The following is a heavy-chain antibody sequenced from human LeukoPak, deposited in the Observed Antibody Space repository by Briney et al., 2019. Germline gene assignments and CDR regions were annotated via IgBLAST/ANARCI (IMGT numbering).Heavy chain of an antibody. Sequence: GRSLTLSCAASGFTFSADGMHWVRQAPGKGLEWVAVIWSDGGKSYNSDSVKGRFTISRDNSKNTLYLQMNSLRADDTAVYYCATDSIGPATDFDYWGQGTLVTVSS. V-gene: IGHV3-33*01. D-gene: IGHD2-2*01. CDR1: GFTFSADG. CDR3: ATDSIGPATDFDY. J-gene: IGHJ4*02. CDR2: IWSDGGKS.